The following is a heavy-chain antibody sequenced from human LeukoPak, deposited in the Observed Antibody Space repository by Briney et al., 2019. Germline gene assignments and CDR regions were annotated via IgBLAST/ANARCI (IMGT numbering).Heavy chain of an antibody. CDR2: ITPLFGTA. V-gene: IGHV1-69*13. CDR3: ATHYGDYEAY. J-gene: IGHJ4*02. D-gene: IGHD4-17*01. Sequence: ASVKVSCKASGGTFSKYTISWVRQRPGQGLEWMGGITPLFGTANYAQKFQGRVTITADESASTAYMELSSLRAEDTAVYYCATHYGDYEAYWGQGTLVTVSS. CDR1: GGTFSKYT.